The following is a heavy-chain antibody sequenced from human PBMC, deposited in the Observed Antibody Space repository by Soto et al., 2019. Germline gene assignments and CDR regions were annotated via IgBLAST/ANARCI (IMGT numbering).Heavy chain of an antibody. CDR1: GFTFSDYY. CDR3: ASGTTGAFFVY. D-gene: IGHD2-8*02. J-gene: IGHJ4*02. CDR2: ISSRSSTI. Sequence: QVQLVESGGGLVKPGGSLRLSCAASGFTFSDYYMSWIRQAPGKGLEWVSYISSRSSTIFYADSVKGRFTISRDNVKNSRYLQMNSLRAEDTAVYYGASGTTGAFFVYWGQGILVTVSS. V-gene: IGHV3-11*01.